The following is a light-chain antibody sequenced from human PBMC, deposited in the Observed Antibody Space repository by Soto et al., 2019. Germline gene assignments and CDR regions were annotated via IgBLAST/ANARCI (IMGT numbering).Light chain of an antibody. CDR1: QSIRSY. CDR3: QHSYNAPWT. V-gene: IGKV1-39*01. Sequence: DIKMTQSPSSLSASVGDRVTITCRASQSIRSYLNWYQQKPGKAPKLLISRASSLHSGVPSRFSGSGSGTDFTLTISSLQPEDFAAYYCQHSYNAPWTFGQGTKV. J-gene: IGKJ1*01. CDR2: RAS.